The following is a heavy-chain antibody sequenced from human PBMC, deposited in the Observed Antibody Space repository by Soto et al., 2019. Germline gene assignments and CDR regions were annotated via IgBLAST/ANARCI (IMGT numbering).Heavy chain of an antibody. CDR3: ASSDSLTTVTTLAY. D-gene: IGHD4-17*01. Sequence: ASVKVSCKASGYTFTSYGISWVRQAPGQGLEWMGWISAYNGNTNYAQKLQGRVTMTTDTSTSTAYMELRSLRSDDTAVYYCASSDSLTTVTTLAYWGQGPLVTVSS. J-gene: IGHJ4*02. V-gene: IGHV1-18*01. CDR1: GYTFTSYG. CDR2: ISAYNGNT.